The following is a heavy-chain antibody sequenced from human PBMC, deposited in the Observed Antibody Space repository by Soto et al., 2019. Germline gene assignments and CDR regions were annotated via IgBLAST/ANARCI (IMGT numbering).Heavy chain of an antibody. V-gene: IGHV1-2*02. CDR2: VNPSSGGT. J-gene: IGHJ6*02. CDR3: AREGSADYGSYGVDV. D-gene: IGHD4-17*01. CDR1: GFTDYY. Sequence: QVQLVQSGTEVRKPGASVKVSCKASGFTDYYIHWVRQAPGQGLEWMGWVNPSSGGTNYAQKFQGRLAMTRDTFISTAYMERSRLQSDDTAVYYCAREGSADYGSYGVDVWGQGTTVTVSS.